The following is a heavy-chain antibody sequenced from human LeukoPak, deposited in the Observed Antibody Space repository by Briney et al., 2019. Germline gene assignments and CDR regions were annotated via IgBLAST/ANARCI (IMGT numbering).Heavy chain of an antibody. D-gene: IGHD6-6*01. Sequence: WETLSLTCTVSGGSISSYYWSWIRQPPGKGLEWIGYIYYSGSTNYNPSLKSRVTISVDTSKNQFSLKLSSVTAADTAVYYCASDSSSDDWYFDLWGRGTLVTVSS. J-gene: IGHJ2*01. CDR3: ASDSSSDDWYFDL. CDR1: GGSISSYY. CDR2: IYYSGST. V-gene: IGHV4-59*01.